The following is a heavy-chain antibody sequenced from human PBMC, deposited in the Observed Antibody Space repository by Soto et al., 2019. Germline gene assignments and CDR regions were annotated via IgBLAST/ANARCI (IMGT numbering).Heavy chain of an antibody. V-gene: IGHV3-23*01. D-gene: IGHD2-15*01. J-gene: IGHJ4*02. CDR3: AKDKDTTFSPQDY. CDR2: ISGSGGST. CDR1: GFTFTTYA. Sequence: EVQLLESGGDLVQPGGSLRLSCAASGFTFTTYAMTWVRQAPGKGLEWVSAISGSGGSTYYADSVKGRFTISRDNSKNTLYLQMNILRAEDTAVYYCAKDKDTTFSPQDYWGQGTLVTVSS.